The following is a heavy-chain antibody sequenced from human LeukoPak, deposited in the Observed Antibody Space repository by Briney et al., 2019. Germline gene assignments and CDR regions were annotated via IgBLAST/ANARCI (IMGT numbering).Heavy chain of an antibody. CDR1: GFTFSSYA. V-gene: IGHV3-7*01. CDR3: ALGEGYFDY. CDR2: IKQDGSEK. J-gene: IGHJ4*02. D-gene: IGHD3-10*01. Sequence: GGSLRLSCAASGFTFSSYAMTWVRQAPGKGLEWVANIKQDGSEKYYVDSVKGRFTISRDNAKNSLYLQMNSLRAEDTAVYYCALGEGYFDYWGQGTLVTVSS.